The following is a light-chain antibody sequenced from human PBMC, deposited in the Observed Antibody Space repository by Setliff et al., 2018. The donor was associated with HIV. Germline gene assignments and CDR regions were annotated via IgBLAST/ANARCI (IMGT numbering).Light chain of an antibody. CDR1: SSDVGGYNY. J-gene: IGLJ1*01. Sequence: SALTQPASVSGSPGQSITISCTGTSSDVGGYNYVSWYQQHPGKAPKLIIYEVRNRPSGVSNRFSGSKSGNTASLTISGLQAEDEGDYYCSSYAITNTRPFGTGTRAPS. V-gene: IGLV2-14*01. CDR2: EVR. CDR3: SSYAITNTRP.